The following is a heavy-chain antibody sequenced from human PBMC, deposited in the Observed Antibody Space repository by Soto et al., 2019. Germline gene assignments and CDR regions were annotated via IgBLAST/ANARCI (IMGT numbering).Heavy chain of an antibody. CDR3: ARDYPYGGKGYYFDY. CDR2: ISYDGSNK. Sequence: LRLSCAASGFTFSSYSMHWVRQAPGKGLEWVAVISYDGSNKYYADSVKGRFTISRDNSKNTLYLQMNSLRAEDTAVYYCARDYPYGGKGYYFDYWGQGTLVTVSS. V-gene: IGHV3-30-3*01. D-gene: IGHD4-17*01. CDR1: GFTFSSYS. J-gene: IGHJ4*02.